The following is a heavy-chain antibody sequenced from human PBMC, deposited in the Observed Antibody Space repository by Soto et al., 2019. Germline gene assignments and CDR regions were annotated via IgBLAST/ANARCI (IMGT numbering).Heavy chain of an antibody. CDR3: AHRHPLYGDWGGGYFDY. D-gene: IGHD4-17*01. CDR2: IYWDADK. Sequence: QITLKESGPMRVKPTQTLTLTCTFSGFSLSTSGVGVGWIRQPPGKALEWLAFIYWDADKRYSPSLKSRLTITKDTSNNQVVLTMTDRDTVDTATYYCAHRHPLYGDWGGGYFDYWGQGTLVTVSS. J-gene: IGHJ4*02. V-gene: IGHV2-5*02. CDR1: GFSLSTSGVG.